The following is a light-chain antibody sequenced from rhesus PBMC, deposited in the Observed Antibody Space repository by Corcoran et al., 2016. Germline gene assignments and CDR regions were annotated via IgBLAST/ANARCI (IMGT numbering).Light chain of an antibody. Sequence: DIQMTQSPSSLSASVGDRVTITCRASENVYNYLNWYQQKPGKAPKLQIYKASTLQSGVPSRFSGSGSGQDYTFTISSLQSEDVATYYCQHNYGTPLTFGGGTKVEIK. CDR1: ENVYNY. V-gene: IGKV1-74*01. CDR3: QHNYGTPLT. CDR2: KAS. J-gene: IGKJ4*01.